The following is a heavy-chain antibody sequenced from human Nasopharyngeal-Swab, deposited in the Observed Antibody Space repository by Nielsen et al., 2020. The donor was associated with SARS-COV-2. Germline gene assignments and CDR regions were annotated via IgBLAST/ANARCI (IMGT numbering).Heavy chain of an antibody. CDR2: IKQDGSEK. V-gene: IGHV3-7*03. CDR3: ARDQRSYFDY. Sequence: GASLKISCAASGFTFSNAWMSWVREDPGKGLEWVANIKQDGSEKYYVDSVKGRFTISRDNAKNSLYLQVNSLRAEDTAVYYCARDQRSYFDYWGQGTLVTVSS. J-gene: IGHJ4*02. CDR1: GFTFSNAW.